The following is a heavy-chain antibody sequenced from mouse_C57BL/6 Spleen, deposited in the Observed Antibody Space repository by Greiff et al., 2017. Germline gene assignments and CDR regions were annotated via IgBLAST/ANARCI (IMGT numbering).Heavy chain of an antibody. Sequence: EVQLVEPGGGLVKPGGSLKLSCAASGFTFSSYAMSWVRQTPEKRLEWVATISDGGSYTYYPDNVKGRFTISRDNAKNNLYLQMSHLKSEDTAMYYCARDDWDFDYWGQGTTLTVSS. CDR3: ARDDWDFDY. CDR2: ISDGGSYT. CDR1: GFTFSSYA. V-gene: IGHV5-4*01. J-gene: IGHJ2*01. D-gene: IGHD4-1*01.